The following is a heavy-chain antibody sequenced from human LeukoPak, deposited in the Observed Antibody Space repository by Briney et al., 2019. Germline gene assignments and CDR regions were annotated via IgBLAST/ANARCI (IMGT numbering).Heavy chain of an antibody. D-gene: IGHD6-13*01. J-gene: IGHJ4*02. CDR3: ARPDSSSWYHYFDY. Sequence: GGSLRLSCAASGFTFSSYAMSWVRQAPGXXXEWVSAISGSGGSTYYADSVKGRFTISRDNSKNTLYLQMNSLRAEDTAVYYCARPDSSSWYHYFDYWGQGTLVTVSS. CDR2: ISGSGGST. CDR1: GFTFSSYA. V-gene: IGHV3-23*01.